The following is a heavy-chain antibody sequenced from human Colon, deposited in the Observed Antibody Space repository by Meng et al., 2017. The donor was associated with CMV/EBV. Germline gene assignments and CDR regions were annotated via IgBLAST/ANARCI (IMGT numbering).Heavy chain of an antibody. CDR1: GYRFPNPF. CDR2: IGGYSGNP. CDR3: ARGPGPNWFDS. J-gene: IGHJ5*01. V-gene: IGHV1-18*01. Sequence: CKPSGYRFPNPFITWVRQGPGQGLEWMGYIGGYSGNPVYAQKFQARVTMTTDKSTDTAYMELRSLRSDDTAVYYCARGPGPNWFDSWGQGTLVTVSS.